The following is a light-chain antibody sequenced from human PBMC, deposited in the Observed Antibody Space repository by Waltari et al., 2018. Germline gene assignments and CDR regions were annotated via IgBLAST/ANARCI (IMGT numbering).Light chain of an antibody. CDR2: GNI. CDR1: SSNIGAFHD. Sequence: QSVLTQPPSVSGAPGPRVTISCTGTSSNIGAFHDVHWYQQLPGTAPNLLIYGNIYRPSGVPDRFSGSKSGTSASLAISRLQAEDEADYYCQSYDSSLSAYVFGTGTTVTVL. V-gene: IGLV1-40*01. CDR3: QSYDSSLSAYV. J-gene: IGLJ1*01.